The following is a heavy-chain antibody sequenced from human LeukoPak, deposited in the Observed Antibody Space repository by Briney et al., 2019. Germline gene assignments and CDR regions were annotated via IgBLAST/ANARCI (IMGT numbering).Heavy chain of an antibody. CDR1: GGSISSGNNH. V-gene: IGHV4-61*09. J-gene: IGHJ4*02. CDR2: IYISGST. D-gene: IGHD6-13*01. CDR3: ASEGYPKSSDY. Sequence: SKTLSLTCTVSGGSISSGNNHWSWIRQPAGKGLEWIGHIYISGSTNYNRSRKRRVTISVDTSKHQFSLKLSSVTAADTAVYYCASEGYPKSSDYWGQGTLVTVSS.